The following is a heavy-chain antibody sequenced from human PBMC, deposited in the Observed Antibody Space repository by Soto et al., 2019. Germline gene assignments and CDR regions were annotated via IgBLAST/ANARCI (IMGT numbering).Heavy chain of an antibody. V-gene: IGHV4-30-4*01. J-gene: IGHJ5*02. Sequence: SETLSLTCTVSGGSISSGDYYWSWIRQPPGKGLEWIGYIYYSGSTYYNPSLKSRVTISVDTSKNQFSLKLSSVTAADTAVYYCARRPPWDNWNPRGEKYNWFDRWGQGTLVPVCS. D-gene: IGHD1-20*01. CDR3: ARRPPWDNWNPRGEKYNWFDR. CDR2: IYYSGST. CDR1: GGSISSGDYY.